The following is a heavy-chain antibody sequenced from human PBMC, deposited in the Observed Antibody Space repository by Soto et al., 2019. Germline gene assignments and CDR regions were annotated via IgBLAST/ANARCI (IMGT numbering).Heavy chain of an antibody. CDR2: IYYSGST. CDR3: ARVGSSSSRGWFDP. CDR1: GGSISSGGYY. V-gene: IGHV4-31*03. Sequence: KTSETLSLTCTVSGGSISSGGYYWSWIRQHPGKGLEWIGYIYYSGSTYYNPPLKSRVTISVDTSKNQFSLKLSSVTAADTAVYYCARVGSSSSRGWFDPWGQGTLVTVSS. D-gene: IGHD6-6*01. J-gene: IGHJ5*02.